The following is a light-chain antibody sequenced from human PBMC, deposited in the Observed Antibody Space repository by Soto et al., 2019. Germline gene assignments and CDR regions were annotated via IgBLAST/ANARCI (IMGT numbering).Light chain of an antibody. CDR2: SNN. V-gene: IGLV1-44*01. J-gene: IGLJ3*02. CDR3: AAWDDSLNGPG. CDR1: SSNIGSNT. Sequence: QPVLTQPPSASGTPGQRVTISCSGSSSNIGSNTVNWYQQLPGTAPKLLIYSNNQRPSGVPDRFSGSKSGTSASLAISGLQSEDEADNYCAAWDDSLNGPGFGGGTKLTV.